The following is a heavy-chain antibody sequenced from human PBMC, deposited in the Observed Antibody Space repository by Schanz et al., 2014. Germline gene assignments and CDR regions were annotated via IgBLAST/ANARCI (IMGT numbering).Heavy chain of an antibody. D-gene: IGHD5-18*01. J-gene: IGHJ3*02. CDR2: ISPYNGDT. V-gene: IGHV1-18*01. CDR3: TRGGYSYALSAFDI. Sequence: QVQLVQSGAEVKKPGSSVKVSCKASGGTFSTYDISWVRQAPGRGLEWMGWISPYNGDTNYALKLQGRVTMTTDTSTGTAYMELRSLRSDDTALYYCTRGGYSYALSAFDIWGQGTMVTVSS. CDR1: GGTFSTYD.